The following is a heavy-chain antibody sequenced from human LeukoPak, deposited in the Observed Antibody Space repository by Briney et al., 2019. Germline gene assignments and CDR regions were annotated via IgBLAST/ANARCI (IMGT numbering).Heavy chain of an antibody. D-gene: IGHD3-9*01. V-gene: IGHV3-64*01. CDR2: ISSNGGST. J-gene: IGHJ4*02. CDR1: GFTFSSYA. CDR3: ARAPIVTGEIDY. Sequence: GGSLRLSCAASGFTFSSYAMHWVRQAPGKGLEYVSAISSNGGSTYDANSVKGRFTISRDNSKNTLYLQMGSLRAEDMAVYYCARAPIVTGEIDYWGQGTLVTVSS.